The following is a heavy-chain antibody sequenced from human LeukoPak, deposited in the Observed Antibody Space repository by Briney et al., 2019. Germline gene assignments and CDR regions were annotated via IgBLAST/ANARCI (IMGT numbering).Heavy chain of an antibody. CDR1: GFTFSTYN. D-gene: IGHD5-12*01. Sequence: QPGGSLRLSCAASGFTFSTYNMHWVRQAPGKGLEWVSYISSTSSTIYYADSVKGRFTISRDNAKNSLYLQMNSLRAEDTAVYYCARDSPQALAILHAFDIWGHGTMVTVSS. J-gene: IGHJ3*02. CDR3: ARDSPQALAILHAFDI. CDR2: ISSTSSTI. V-gene: IGHV3-48*01.